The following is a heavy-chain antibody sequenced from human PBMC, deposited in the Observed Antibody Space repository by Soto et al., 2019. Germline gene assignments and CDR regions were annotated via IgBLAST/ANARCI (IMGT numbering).Heavy chain of an antibody. V-gene: IGHV1-2*02. J-gene: IGHJ6*02. CDR3: ARGYSTGWANILYYHAMDV. Sequence: GASVKVSCKASGYTFTGYYIHWARQAPGQGLEWMGWINPSIGGTEYALKFQGRVTMTGDTSSSTAYMELSTLRSDDTAVYYCARGYSTGWANILYYHAMDVWGQGTTVTVSS. D-gene: IGHD6-19*01. CDR2: INPSIGGT. CDR1: GYTFTGYY.